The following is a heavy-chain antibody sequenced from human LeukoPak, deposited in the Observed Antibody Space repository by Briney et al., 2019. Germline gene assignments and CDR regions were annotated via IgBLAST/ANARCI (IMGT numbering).Heavy chain of an antibody. CDR3: AREVSVDYDGSGYYGVYFDY. D-gene: IGHD3-22*01. Sequence: PGGSLRLSCAASGFTFSSYAMHWVRQAPGKGLEWVAVISYDGSNKYYADSVKGRFTISRDNSKNTLYLQMNSLRAEDTAVYYCAREVSVDYDGSGYYGVYFDYWGQGTLVTVSS. J-gene: IGHJ4*02. V-gene: IGHV3-30-3*01. CDR2: ISYDGSNK. CDR1: GFTFSSYA.